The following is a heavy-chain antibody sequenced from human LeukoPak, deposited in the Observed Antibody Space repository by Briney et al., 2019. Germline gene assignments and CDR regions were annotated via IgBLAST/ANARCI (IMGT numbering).Heavy chain of an antibody. CDR3: ARDDNWGSDS. J-gene: IGHJ4*02. CDR1: GFTFSSYW. CDR2: INQDGSEK. D-gene: IGHD7-27*01. V-gene: IGHV3-7*03. Sequence: QPGGSLRLSCAASGFTFSSYWMSWVRQVPGKGLEWVANINQDGSEKNYVGSVKGRFTISRDNAKNSLYLQTKSLRAEDTAVYYCARDDNWGSDSWGQGTLVTVSS.